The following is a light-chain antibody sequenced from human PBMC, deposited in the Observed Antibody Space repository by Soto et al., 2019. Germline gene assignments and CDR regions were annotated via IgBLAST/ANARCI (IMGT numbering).Light chain of an antibody. CDR3: QQYGSSPIT. CDR1: QSVSSSY. V-gene: IGKV3-20*01. Sequence: EIVLTQSPATLSVSPGERATLSCRASQSVSSSYLCWYQQQPGQAPRLIIYAASSTGTVIPDSVSGSGSETDFTLTISRLEPEDSEVYYCQQYGSSPITFGQGTRLE. J-gene: IGKJ5*01. CDR2: AAS.